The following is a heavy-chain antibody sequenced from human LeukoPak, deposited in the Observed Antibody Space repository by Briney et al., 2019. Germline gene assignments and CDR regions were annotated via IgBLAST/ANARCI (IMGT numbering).Heavy chain of an antibody. Sequence: SETLSLTCTVSGGSISSGGYYWSWIRQHPGKGLEWIGYIYYSGSTYYNPSLKSRVTISVDTSKNQFSLKLSSVTAADTAVYYCATQEEIAAAVWGQGTLVTVSS. CDR3: ATQEEIAAAV. J-gene: IGHJ4*02. V-gene: IGHV4-31*03. D-gene: IGHD6-13*01. CDR2: IYYSGST. CDR1: GGSISSGGYY.